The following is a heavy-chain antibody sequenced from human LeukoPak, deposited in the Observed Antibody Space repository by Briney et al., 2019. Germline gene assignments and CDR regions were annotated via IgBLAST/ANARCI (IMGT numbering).Heavy chain of an antibody. CDR1: GFTFSSYG. Sequence: GGSLRLSCAASGFTFSSYGMHWVRQAPGKGLEWVAVILSDGSKEFYTDSVKGRFTISRDNSKNTLYLQMNSLRAEDTAVYYCARDYDILTGYSYYFDYWGQGTLVTVSS. D-gene: IGHD3-9*01. CDR3: ARDYDILTGYSYYFDY. V-gene: IGHV3-33*01. CDR2: ILSDGSKE. J-gene: IGHJ4*02.